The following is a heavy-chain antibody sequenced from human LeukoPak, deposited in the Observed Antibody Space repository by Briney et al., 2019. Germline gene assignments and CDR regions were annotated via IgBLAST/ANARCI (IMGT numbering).Heavy chain of an antibody. CDR2: INPNSGGT. CDR3: ASSVGATSTGFDY. CDR1: GYTFTGYY. J-gene: IGHJ4*02. Sequence: ASVKVSCKASGYTFTGYYMHWVRQAPGQGLEWMGWINPNSGGTNYAQKFQGRVTMTRDTSISTAYMELSRLRSGDTAVYYCASSVGATSTGFDYWGQGTLVTVSS. D-gene: IGHD1-26*01. V-gene: IGHV1-2*02.